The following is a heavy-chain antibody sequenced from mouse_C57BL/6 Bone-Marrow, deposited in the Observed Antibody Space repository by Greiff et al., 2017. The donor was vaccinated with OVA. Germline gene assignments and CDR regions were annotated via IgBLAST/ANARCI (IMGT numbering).Heavy chain of an antibody. CDR2: ISSGGSYT. CDR3: ARRGHDSWFAY. V-gene: IGHV5-6*01. J-gene: IGHJ3*01. D-gene: IGHD2-4*01. Sequence: EVQRVESGGDLVKPGGSLKLSCAASGFTFSSYGMSWVRQTPDKRLEWVATISSGGSYTYYPDSVKGRFTISRDNAKNTLYLQMSSLKSEDTAMYYCARRGHDSWFAYWGQGTLVTVSA. CDR1: GFTFSSYG.